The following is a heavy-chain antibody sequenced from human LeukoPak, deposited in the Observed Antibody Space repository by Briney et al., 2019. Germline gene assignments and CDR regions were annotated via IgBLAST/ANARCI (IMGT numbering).Heavy chain of an antibody. CDR2: IYPGDSDT. V-gene: IGHV5-51*01. Sequence: GESLQISCKGSGYSFTSYWIGCVRQLPGKGLEWMGIIYPGDSDTRYSPSFQGQVTISADKSISTAYLQWSSLKASDTAMYYCARQKGIAVAGTIDYWGQGTLVTVSS. CDR1: GYSFTSYW. J-gene: IGHJ4*02. CDR3: ARQKGIAVAGTIDY. D-gene: IGHD6-19*01.